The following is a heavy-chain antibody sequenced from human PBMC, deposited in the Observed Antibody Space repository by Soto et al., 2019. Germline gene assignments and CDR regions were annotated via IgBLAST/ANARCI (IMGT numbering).Heavy chain of an antibody. CDR1: GYTFTTYG. CDR2: INGYNGNT. J-gene: IGHJ4*02. V-gene: IGHV1-18*01. CDR3: XRDPVAGTYFDY. Sequence: QVQLVQSGAEVKKPGASVKVSCKASGYTFTTYGISWVRQAPGQGLEWMGWINGYNGNTNYAQKLQGRVTMTTDTSTSTAYMELRSLXXXXTXVXXCXRDPVAGTYFDYWGQGTLVTVSS. D-gene: IGHD6-19*01.